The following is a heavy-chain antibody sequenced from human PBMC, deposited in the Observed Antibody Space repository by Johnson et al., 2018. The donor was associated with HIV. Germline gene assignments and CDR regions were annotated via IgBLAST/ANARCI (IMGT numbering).Heavy chain of an antibody. V-gene: IGHV3-30-3*01. J-gene: IGHJ3*02. CDR3: ARDTSIAAARAFDI. CDR2: ISYDGSNK. CDR1: GFTFSDHV. Sequence: QVQLVESGGGWVQPGRSLRLSCAASGFTFSDHVMHWVRQAPGKGLEWVAVISYDGSNKYYADSVKGRFSISRDNSKNTLHLQMNSLRAEDTAVYYCARDTSIAAARAFDIWGQGTMVTVSS. D-gene: IGHD6-6*01.